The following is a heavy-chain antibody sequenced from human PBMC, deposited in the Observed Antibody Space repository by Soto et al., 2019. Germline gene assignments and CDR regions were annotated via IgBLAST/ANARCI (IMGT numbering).Heavy chain of an antibody. J-gene: IGHJ4*02. CDR2: IKRDGSEK. V-gene: IGHV3-7*01. Sequence: EVQLVESGGGLVQPGGSLRLSCAASGFAVSSFWMSWVRQAPGKGLEWVANIKRDGSEKYYVDSVKGRFTISRDNAKNSLCLQMNSLRAEDTAVYYCARDYDFWSGSNSCFDYWGQGTLVTVSS. CDR1: GFAVSSFW. CDR3: ARDYDFWSGSNSCFDY. D-gene: IGHD3-3*01.